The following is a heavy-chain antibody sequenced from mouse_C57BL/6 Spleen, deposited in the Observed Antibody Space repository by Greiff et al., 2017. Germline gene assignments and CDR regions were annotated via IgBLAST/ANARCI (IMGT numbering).Heavy chain of an antibody. J-gene: IGHJ2*01. Sequence: VQLQQSGPELVKPGASVKISCKASGYAFSSSWMNWVQQRPGKGLEWIGRIYPGDGDTNYNGKFKGKVTLTADKSSSTAYMQLSSLTSEDSAVYFCARGDWDGYYFDYWGQGTTLTVSS. CDR1: GYAFSSSW. D-gene: IGHD4-1*01. CDR3: ARGDWDGYYFDY. V-gene: IGHV1-82*01. CDR2: IYPGDGDT.